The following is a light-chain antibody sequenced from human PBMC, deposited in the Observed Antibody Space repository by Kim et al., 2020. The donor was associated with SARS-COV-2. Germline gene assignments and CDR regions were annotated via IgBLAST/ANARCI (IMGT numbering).Light chain of an antibody. CDR2: DNN. CDR3: GTWDTSLSTYV. Sequence: QSVLTQPPSVSAAPGQKVTISCSGSSSNIGNNYVSWHQHLPGTAPKVLIYDNNQRSSGIPDRFSGSKSGTSATLGITGLQTGDEADYYCGTWDTSLSTYVFGTGTKVTVL. V-gene: IGLV1-51*01. J-gene: IGLJ1*01. CDR1: SSNIGNNY.